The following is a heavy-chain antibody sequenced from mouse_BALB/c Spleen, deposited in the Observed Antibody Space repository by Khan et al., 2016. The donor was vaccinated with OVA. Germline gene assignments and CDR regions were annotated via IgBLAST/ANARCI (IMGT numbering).Heavy chain of an antibody. J-gene: IGHJ2*01. V-gene: IGHV3-2*02. Sequence: EVQLQESGPGLVKPSQSLSLTCTVTGYSITSGYAWNWIRQFPGNKLEWMGYISYSGGTSYNPSLKSRISITRATSKNQFFLQLNSVTTEDTAPFDCARGNDYGYYFDYWGQGTTLTVSS. CDR1: GYSITSGYA. CDR3: ARGNDYGYYFDY. D-gene: IGHD1-1*01. CDR2: ISYSGGT.